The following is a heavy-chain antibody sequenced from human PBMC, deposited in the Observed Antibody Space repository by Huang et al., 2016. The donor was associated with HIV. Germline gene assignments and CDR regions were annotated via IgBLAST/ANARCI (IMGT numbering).Heavy chain of an antibody. CDR1: GYTFTDYE. Sequence: QVQLVQSGAEVKKPGASVKVSCRTSGYTFTDYEVHWVRPAPGQGLQWMGWINPLSGVSTYAQNFQCRFTMNRDTSIRTAYMELSRLKSDDTALYYCARTPSSGSHPDYWGQGTLVTVSS. CDR2: INPLSGVS. J-gene: IGHJ4*02. CDR3: ARTPSSGSHPDY. D-gene: IGHD1-26*01. V-gene: IGHV1-2*02.